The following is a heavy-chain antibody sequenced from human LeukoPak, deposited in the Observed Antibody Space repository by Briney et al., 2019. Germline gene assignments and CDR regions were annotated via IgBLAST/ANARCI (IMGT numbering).Heavy chain of an antibody. V-gene: IGHV4-61*02. CDR1: GCSISSGSYY. J-gene: IGHJ3*02. Sequence: PSQTLSLTCTVSGCSISSGSYYWSWIRQPAGKGLEWIGRIYTSGSTNYNPSLKSRVTISVDTSKNQFSLKLSSVTAADTAVYYCARVRSERITIFGVVIIEDAFDIWGQGTMVTVSS. D-gene: IGHD3-3*01. CDR2: IYTSGST. CDR3: ARVRSERITIFGVVIIEDAFDI.